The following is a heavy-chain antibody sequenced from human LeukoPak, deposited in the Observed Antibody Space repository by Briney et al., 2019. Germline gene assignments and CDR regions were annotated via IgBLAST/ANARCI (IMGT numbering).Heavy chain of an antibody. V-gene: IGHV1-2*06. CDR1: GYTFIDYF. D-gene: IGHD7-27*01. Sequence: ASVKVSCKTSGYTFIDYFIHWVRQAPGQGLEWMGRLNPNNGYTFYTEEFQGRVTMTNDTSISTAYMELTGPTSDDTALYYCARDLSSTSNWEFDYWGQGTLVTVSS. J-gene: IGHJ4*02. CDR3: ARDLSSTSNWEFDY. CDR2: LNPNNGYT.